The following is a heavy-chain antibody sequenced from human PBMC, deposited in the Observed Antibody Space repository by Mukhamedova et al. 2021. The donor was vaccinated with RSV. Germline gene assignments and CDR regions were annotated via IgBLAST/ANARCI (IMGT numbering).Heavy chain of an antibody. CDR3: AKGRQRSGTSCPGNSWFDP. J-gene: IGHJ5*02. V-gene: IGHV3-23*01. Sequence: AESVEGRFTISRDNSRNTMSLQMNSLRVEDAAVYYCAKGRQRSGTSCPGNSWFDPWGQGTLVTVSS. D-gene: IGHD2-2*01.